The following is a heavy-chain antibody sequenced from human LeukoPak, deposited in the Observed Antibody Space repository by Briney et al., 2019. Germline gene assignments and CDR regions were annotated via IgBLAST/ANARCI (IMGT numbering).Heavy chain of an antibody. V-gene: IGHV1-2*02. CDR3: ARGSMEAWFDP. CDR2: INPNTGGT. J-gene: IGHJ5*02. D-gene: IGHD3-10*01. Sequence: GASVKVSCKASGYTFTDYYMHWVRQAPGQGLEGMGWINPNTGGTNFAQKFQGRFTITRDTSISTAYMELTRLTSDDTAVYYCARGSMEAWFDPWGQGTLVTVSS. CDR1: GYTFTDYY.